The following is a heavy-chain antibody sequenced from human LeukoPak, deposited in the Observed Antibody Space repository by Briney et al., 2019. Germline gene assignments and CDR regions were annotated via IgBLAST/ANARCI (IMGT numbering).Heavy chain of an antibody. Sequence: SETLSLTCTVSGGSISIYYWSWIRQPPRKGLEWIGYIYYSGSTNYNPSLKSRVTISVGTSKNQFSLKLSSVTAADTAVYYCARGSERGGYYYYYYYMDVWGKGTTVTVSS. CDR2: IYYSGST. J-gene: IGHJ6*03. D-gene: IGHD2-15*01. V-gene: IGHV4-59*01. CDR3: ARGSERGGYYYYYYYMDV. CDR1: GGSISIYY.